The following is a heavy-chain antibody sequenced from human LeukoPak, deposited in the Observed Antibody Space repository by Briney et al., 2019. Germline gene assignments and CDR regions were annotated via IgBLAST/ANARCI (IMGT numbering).Heavy chain of an antibody. V-gene: IGHV3-23*01. D-gene: IGHD6-19*01. Sequence: GGSLRLSCAASGFSFSSYAMSWVRQAPGKGLEWVSSISGSGDNTYYAESVKGRFTISRDNSKNTLFLQMSSLRAEDTAVFYCAKRSGYTTGWFFDFWGQGTLVTVSS. CDR2: ISGSGDNT. CDR3: AKRSGYTTGWFFDF. J-gene: IGHJ4*02. CDR1: GFSFSSYA.